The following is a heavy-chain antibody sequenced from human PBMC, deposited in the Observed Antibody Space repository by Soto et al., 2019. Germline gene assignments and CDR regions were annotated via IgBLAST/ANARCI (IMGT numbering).Heavy chain of an antibody. Sequence: PGGSLRLSCAASGFTFDDYAMHWVRQAPGKGLEWVSGISWNSGSIGYADSVKGRFTISRDNAKNSLYLQMNSLRAEDTALYYCAKSTAMVASEGGLFDYWGQGTLVTVSS. D-gene: IGHD5-18*01. CDR2: ISWNSGSI. CDR1: GFTFDDYA. J-gene: IGHJ4*02. V-gene: IGHV3-9*01. CDR3: AKSTAMVASEGGLFDY.